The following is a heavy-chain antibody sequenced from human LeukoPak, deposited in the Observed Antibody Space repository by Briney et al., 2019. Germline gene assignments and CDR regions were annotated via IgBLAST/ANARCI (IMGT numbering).Heavy chain of an antibody. D-gene: IGHD3-9*01. CDR3: AREKDYDILTGYSVFDY. Sequence: SETLSLTCTVSGGSISSYYWSWIRQPPGKGLEWIGYIYYSGSTNYNPSLKSRVTISVDTSKNQFSLKLSSVTAADTAVYYCAREKDYDILTGYSVFDYWGQGTLVTVSS. CDR1: GGSISSYY. J-gene: IGHJ4*02. CDR2: IYYSGST. V-gene: IGHV4-59*12.